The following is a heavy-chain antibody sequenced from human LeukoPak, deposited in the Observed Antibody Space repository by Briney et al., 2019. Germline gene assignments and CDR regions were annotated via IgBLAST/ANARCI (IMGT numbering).Heavy chain of an antibody. CDR3: ARDQGGVVVPAAITLNWFDP. CDR2: ISSSSSYI. CDR1: GFTFNSYS. V-gene: IGHV3-21*01. D-gene: IGHD2-2*01. J-gene: IGHJ5*02. Sequence: KPGGSLRLSCAASGFTFNSYSMNWVRQAPGKGLEWVSSISSSSSYIYYADSVKGRFTISRDNAKNSLYLQMNSLRAEDTAVYYCARDQGGVVVPAAITLNWFDPWGQGTLVTVSS.